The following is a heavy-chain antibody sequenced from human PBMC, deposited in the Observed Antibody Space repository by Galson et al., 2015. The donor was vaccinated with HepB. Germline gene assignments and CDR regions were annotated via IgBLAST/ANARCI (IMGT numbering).Heavy chain of an antibody. CDR3: ARQTPGGSAAGTYYYYGMDV. V-gene: IGHV5-51*01. CDR2: IYPGDSDT. D-gene: IGHD6-13*01. Sequence: QSGAEVKKPGESLKISCKGSGYSFTSYWIGWVRQMPGKGLEWMGIIYPGDSDTRYSPSFQGQVTISADKSISTAYLQWSSLKASDTAMYYCARQTPGGSAAGTYYYYGMDVWGQGTTVTVSS. CDR1: GYSFTSYW. J-gene: IGHJ6*02.